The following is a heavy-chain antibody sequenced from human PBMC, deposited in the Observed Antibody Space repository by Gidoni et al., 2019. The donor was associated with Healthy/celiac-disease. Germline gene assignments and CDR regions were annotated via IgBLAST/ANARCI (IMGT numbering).Heavy chain of an antibody. CDR3: ARLGSSSFLFFDY. Sequence: QLQLQESGPGLVKPSETLSLTCTVSGGSISRSSYYWGWSRQPPGKGLEWIGSIYYSGSTYYNPSLKSRVTISVDTSKNQFSLKLSSVTAADTAVYYCARLGSSSFLFFDYWGQGTLVTVSS. V-gene: IGHV4-39*01. D-gene: IGHD6-13*01. J-gene: IGHJ4*02. CDR2: IYYSGST. CDR1: GGSISRSSYY.